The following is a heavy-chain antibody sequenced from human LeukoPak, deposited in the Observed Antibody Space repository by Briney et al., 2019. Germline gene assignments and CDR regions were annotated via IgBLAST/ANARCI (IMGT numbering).Heavy chain of an antibody. J-gene: IGHJ4*02. CDR2: TSVRGGST. V-gene: IGHV3-23*01. Sequence: PGGYLRLSCAASGFTFSSYAMSWVRQAPGKGLEWVSATSVRGGSTYYADSVKGRFAISRDNSKNTLYLQMNSLRAEDTAVYYCAKRSDYGGNWNYFDYWGQGTLVTVSS. CDR3: AKRSDYGGNWNYFDY. CDR1: GFTFSSYA. D-gene: IGHD4-23*01.